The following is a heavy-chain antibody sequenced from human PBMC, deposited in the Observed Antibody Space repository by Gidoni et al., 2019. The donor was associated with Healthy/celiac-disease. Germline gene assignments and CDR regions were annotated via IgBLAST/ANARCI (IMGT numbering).Heavy chain of an antibody. CDR2: ISYDGSNK. Sequence: QAPGKGLEWVAVISYDGSNKYYADSVKGRFTISRDNSKNTLYLQMNSLRAEDTAVYYCAREIAAAGEGGWFDPWGQGTLVTVSS. CDR3: AREIAAAGEGGWFDP. D-gene: IGHD6-13*01. V-gene: IGHV3-30-3*01. J-gene: IGHJ5*02.